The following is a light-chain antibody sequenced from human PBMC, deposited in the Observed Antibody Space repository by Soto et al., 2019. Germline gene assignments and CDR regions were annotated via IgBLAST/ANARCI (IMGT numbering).Light chain of an antibody. Sequence: DIQMTQSPSSLSASVGDRVTITCRASQSISAHLNWYQQKPVKAPKVLIYAATNLESGVPSRFSGSGSGTEFTLTISSLQPEDFATYYCQQGYTPPGTFGQGTKV. V-gene: IGKV1-39*01. CDR3: QQGYTPPGT. CDR1: QSISAH. J-gene: IGKJ1*01. CDR2: AAT.